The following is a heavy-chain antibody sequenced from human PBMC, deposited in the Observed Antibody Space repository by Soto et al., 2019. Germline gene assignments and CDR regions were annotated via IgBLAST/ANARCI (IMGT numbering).Heavy chain of an antibody. CDR3: AHRSSGGYYNYNWFDP. J-gene: IGHJ5*02. V-gene: IGHV2-5*01. CDR2: IYWNDDK. Sequence: QITLKESGPTLVKPTQTLTLTCTFSGFSLSTSGVGVGWIRQPPGKALEWLALIYWNDDKRYSPSLKSRLTITKDTSKNQVVLIMTNMDPVDTATYYCAHRSSGGYYNYNWFDPWGQGTLVTVSS. CDR1: GFSLSTSGVG. D-gene: IGHD3-9*01.